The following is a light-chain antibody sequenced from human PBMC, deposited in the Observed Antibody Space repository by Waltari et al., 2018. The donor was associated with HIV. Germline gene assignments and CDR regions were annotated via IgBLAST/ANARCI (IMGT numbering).Light chain of an antibody. V-gene: IGLV1-44*01. CDR2: TNN. CDR3: AAWDDTLNGYV. J-gene: IGLJ1*01. Sequence: QSVLTQSPSASGTPGPRVTISCSGSRSNIGSTTVNWYQQLPGTAPKLLIYTNNQRPSGVPDRFSGSKSGTSASLDISGLQSEDEADYYCAAWDDTLNGYVFGFGTKVTVL. CDR1: RSNIGSTT.